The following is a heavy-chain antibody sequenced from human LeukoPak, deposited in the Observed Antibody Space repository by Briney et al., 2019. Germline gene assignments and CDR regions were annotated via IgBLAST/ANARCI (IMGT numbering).Heavy chain of an antibody. CDR2: ISAYNGNT. Sequence: ASVKVSCKASGYTFTSYGTSWVRQAPGQGLEWMGWISAYNGNTNYAQKLQGRVTMTTDTSTSTAYMELRSLRSDDTAVYYCATGHKVYGSGIYYFPPYYFDYWGQGTLVTVSA. CDR1: GYTFTSYG. CDR3: ATGHKVYGSGIYYFPPYYFDY. V-gene: IGHV1-18*01. D-gene: IGHD3-10*01. J-gene: IGHJ4*02.